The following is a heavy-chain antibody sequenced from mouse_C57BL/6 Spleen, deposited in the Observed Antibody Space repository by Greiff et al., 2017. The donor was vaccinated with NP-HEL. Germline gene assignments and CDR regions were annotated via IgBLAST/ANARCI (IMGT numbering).Heavy chain of an antibody. D-gene: IGHD2-4*01. Sequence: EVQLQQSGPELVKPGASVKISCKASGYTFTDYYMNWVKQSHGKSLEWIGDINPNNGGTSYNQKFKGKATLTVDKSSSTAYMELRSLTSEDSAVYYCARSYDYDVPFAYWGQGTLVTVSA. CDR2: INPNNGGT. CDR1: GYTFTDYY. J-gene: IGHJ3*01. CDR3: ARSYDYDVPFAY. V-gene: IGHV1-26*01.